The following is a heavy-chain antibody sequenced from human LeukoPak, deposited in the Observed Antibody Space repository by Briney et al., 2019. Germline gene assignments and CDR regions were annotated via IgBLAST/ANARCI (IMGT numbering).Heavy chain of an antibody. CDR1: GYTFTSYG. J-gene: IGHJ4*02. D-gene: IGHD6-13*01. CDR2: ISAYNGNT. Sequence: GASVKVSCKASGYTFTSYGISWVRQAPGQGLEWMGWISAYNGNTNYAQKLQGRVTMSTDTSTSTAYMELRSLRFDDTAVYYCARAIAAADPFDYWGQGTLVTVSS. V-gene: IGHV1-18*01. CDR3: ARAIAAADPFDY.